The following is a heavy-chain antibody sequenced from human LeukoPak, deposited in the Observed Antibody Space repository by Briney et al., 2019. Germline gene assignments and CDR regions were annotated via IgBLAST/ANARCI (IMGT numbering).Heavy chain of an antibody. CDR3: ARDPRLSWYFDL. V-gene: IGHV4-61*01. D-gene: IGHD5-12*01. CDR2: IYYSGST. CDR1: GGSIGSGTYY. Sequence: SETLSLTCTVSGGSIGSGTYYWSWIRQPPGKGLEWIGYIYYSGSTNYNPSLKSRVTISVDTSKNQFSLKLNSVTAADTAVYYCARDPRLSWYFDLWGRGTLVTVSS. J-gene: IGHJ2*01.